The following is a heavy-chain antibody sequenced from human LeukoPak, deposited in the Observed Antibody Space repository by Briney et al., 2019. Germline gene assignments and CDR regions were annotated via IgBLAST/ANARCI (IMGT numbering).Heavy chain of an antibody. J-gene: IGHJ5*02. CDR1: GGSLSSIYYY. D-gene: IGHD3-10*01. CDR2: IYFSGST. V-gene: IGHV4-39*01. CDR3: ACPAPYYSGSWNSP. Sequence: SETLSLTCTVSGGSLSSIYYYLGWIRQPPGKGLEWIGSIYFSGSTYYNSSLTSRVAISADTSKNQFYLKLSSVTAADTAVYYCACPAPYYSGSWNSPWGQGTLVTVSS.